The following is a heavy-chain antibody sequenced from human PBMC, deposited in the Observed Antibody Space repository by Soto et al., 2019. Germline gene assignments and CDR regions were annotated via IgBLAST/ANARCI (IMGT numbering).Heavy chain of an antibody. Sequence: GGSLRLSCAASGFTFSSYSMNWVRQAPGKGLEWVSSISSSSSYIYYADSVKGRFTISRDNAKNSLYLQMNSLRAEDTAVYYCARDQQQQLGYYYFDYWGQGTLVTVSS. CDR2: ISSSSSYI. J-gene: IGHJ4*02. CDR3: ARDQQQQLGYYYFDY. V-gene: IGHV3-21*01. CDR1: GFTFSSYS. D-gene: IGHD6-13*01.